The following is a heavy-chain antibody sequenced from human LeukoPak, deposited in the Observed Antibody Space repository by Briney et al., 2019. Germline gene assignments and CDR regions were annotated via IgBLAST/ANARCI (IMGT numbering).Heavy chain of an antibody. CDR2: ISPYNGNT. CDR1: GYTFHIYG. J-gene: IGHJ4*02. V-gene: IGHV1-18*03. D-gene: IGHD2-15*01. CDR3: SRDYRTRFDY. Sequence: GAPVNADCKASGYTFHIYGISCVRQAPDDGDKRLVCISPYNGNTYYPQKPERTVTMTTDTSETDPYIEQTTVRSDDMAEHYCSRDYRTRFDYWGQGTLVTVSS.